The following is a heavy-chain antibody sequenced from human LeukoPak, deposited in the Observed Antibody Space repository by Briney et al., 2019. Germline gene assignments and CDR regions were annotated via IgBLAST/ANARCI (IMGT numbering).Heavy chain of an antibody. CDR2: INSDGTNT. J-gene: IGHJ4*02. V-gene: IGHV3-74*01. CDR3: ARDSIAAAGDY. CDR1: GFIFSSYY. D-gene: IGHD6-13*01. Sequence: GGSLKLSCAASGFIFSSYYMHWVRQAPGQGLVWVSRINSDGTNTTYADSVKGRFTISRDNAKNTLYLQMNSLRADDTAVYYCARDSIAAAGDYWGQGILVTVSS.